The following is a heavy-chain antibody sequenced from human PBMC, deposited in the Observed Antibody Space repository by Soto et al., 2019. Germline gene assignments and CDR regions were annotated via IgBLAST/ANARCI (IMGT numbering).Heavy chain of an antibody. CDR3: ANLAVAGDYYYYVMDV. Sequence: EVQLLESGGGLVQPGGSLRLSCAASGFTFSSYAMSWVRQAPGKGLEWVSAISGSGGSTYYADSVKGRFTISRDNSKNTLYLQMNSLRAEDTAVYYCANLAVAGDYYYYVMDVWGQGTTVTVSS. CDR2: ISGSGGST. V-gene: IGHV3-23*01. J-gene: IGHJ6*02. D-gene: IGHD6-19*01. CDR1: GFTFSSYA.